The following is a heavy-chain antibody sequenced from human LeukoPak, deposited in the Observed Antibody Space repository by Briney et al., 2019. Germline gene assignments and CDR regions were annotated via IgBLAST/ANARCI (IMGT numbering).Heavy chain of an antibody. Sequence: SETLSLTCTVSGGSISSGSYYWGWIRKPPGKGLEWIARMYYSGTTFYSPSLKSRVTISVDTSKNQLSLKLGSVTAADTAVYYCARHPPRDGSAFDYWGQGTLVTVSS. CDR2: MYYSGTT. CDR1: GGSISSGSYY. CDR3: ARHPPRDGSAFDY. V-gene: IGHV4-39*01. J-gene: IGHJ4*02.